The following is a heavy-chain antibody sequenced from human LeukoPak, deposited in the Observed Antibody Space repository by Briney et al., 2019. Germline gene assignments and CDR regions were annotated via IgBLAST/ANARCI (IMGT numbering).Heavy chain of an antibody. CDR1: GFTFSSYA. Sequence: GGSLRLSCAASGFTFSSYAMSWVRQAPGKGLEWVSAISGSGGSTYYADSVKGRFTISRDNSKNTLYLQMNSLRAEDTAVYYCAKGEEVVKSSRHFDYWGQGTLVTVSS. D-gene: IGHD2-21*01. V-gene: IGHV3-23*01. CDR3: AKGEEVVKSSRHFDY. J-gene: IGHJ4*02. CDR2: ISGSGGST.